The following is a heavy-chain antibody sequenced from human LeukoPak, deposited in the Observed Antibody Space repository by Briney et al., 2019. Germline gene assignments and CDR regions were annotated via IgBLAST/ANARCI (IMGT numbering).Heavy chain of an antibody. CDR3: ARDKEDSYFDI. D-gene: IGHD2-15*01. CDR2: IYYSGST. V-gene: IGHV4-59*01. Sequence: PSETLSLTCAVYGGSFSGYYWSWIRQPPGKGLDWIGYIYYSGSTNYNPSLKSRVTISVDTSKNQFSLKLSSVTAADTAVYYCARDKEDSYFDIWGQGTMVTVSS. CDR1: GGSFSGYY. J-gene: IGHJ3*02.